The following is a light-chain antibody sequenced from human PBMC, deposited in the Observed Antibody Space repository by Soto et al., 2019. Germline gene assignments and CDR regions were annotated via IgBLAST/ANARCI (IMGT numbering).Light chain of an antibody. CDR1: KLGDKY. J-gene: IGLJ2*01. CDR2: QDT. CDR3: QAWDATTAA. V-gene: IGLV3-1*01. Sequence: SYELTQPPSVSVSPGQTASITCSGDKLGDKYASWYQQKPGQSHVMVIYQDTKRPSGIPERFSGSKSGNTATLTISGTQAMDEADYYCQAWDATTAAFGGGTKLTVL.